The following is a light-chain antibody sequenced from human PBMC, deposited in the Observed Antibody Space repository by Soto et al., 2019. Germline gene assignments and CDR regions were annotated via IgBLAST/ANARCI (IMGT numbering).Light chain of an antibody. J-gene: IGKJ5*01. CDR1: QSITSW. CDR3: QQGNSFPIS. V-gene: IGKV1-12*01. Sequence: DIQMTQYPSSVSASVGDRVAITCRASQSITSWLAWYQQKPGKAPKLLISAAANLQSGVPSRFSGSGSGTDFTLTISSLQPEDFATYYCQQGNSFPISFGQGTRLEIK. CDR2: AAA.